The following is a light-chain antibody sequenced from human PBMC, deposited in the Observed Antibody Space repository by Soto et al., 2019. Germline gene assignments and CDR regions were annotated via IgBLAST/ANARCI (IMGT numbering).Light chain of an antibody. Sequence: IVLTQSPGTLSLSPGESATLSCRASQGVXSYFDWYQGKPGQAPRLLXACASTLATGSPARLSGSGSGTDVTLTISSLEPEELAVYYCQQRSNGTSTFGQGTRLEIK. V-gene: IGKV3D-11*01. J-gene: IGKJ5*01. CDR3: QQRSNGTST. CDR1: QGVXSY. CDR2: CAS.